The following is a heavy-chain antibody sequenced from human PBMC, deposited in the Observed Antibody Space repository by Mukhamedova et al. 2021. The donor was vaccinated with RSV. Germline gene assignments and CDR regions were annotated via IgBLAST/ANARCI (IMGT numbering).Heavy chain of an antibody. Sequence: GRQAPGKGLEWVSYISSGGNSIYYADSVKGRFTISRDNAKNSLYLQMNSLRAEDTAVYYSARDLKRFFYWGQGTLVTVSS. D-gene: IGHD3-3*01. J-gene: IGHJ4*02. V-gene: IGHV3-48*03. CDR2: ISSGGNSI. CDR3: ARDLKRFFY.